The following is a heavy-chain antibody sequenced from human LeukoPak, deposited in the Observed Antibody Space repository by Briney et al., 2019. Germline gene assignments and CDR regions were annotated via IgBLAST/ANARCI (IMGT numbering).Heavy chain of an antibody. CDR3: ATYRQVLLPFES. CDR1: GFTFSSYV. Sequence: GGSLRLSRAASGFTFSSYVMHWVRQPPGKGLEWVSSIFPSGGEIHYADSVRGRFTISRDNSKSTLSLQMNSLRAEDTAIYYCATYRQVLLPFESWGQGTLVTVSS. V-gene: IGHV3-23*01. CDR2: IFPSGGEI. J-gene: IGHJ4*02. D-gene: IGHD2-8*02.